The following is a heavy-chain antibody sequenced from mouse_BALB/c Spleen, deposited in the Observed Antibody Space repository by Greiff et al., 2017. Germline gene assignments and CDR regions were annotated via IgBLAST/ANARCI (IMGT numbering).Heavy chain of an antibody. V-gene: IGHV10-1*02. J-gene: IGHJ4*01. CDR2: IRSKSNNYAT. Sequence: DAGGGLVQPKGSLKLSCAASGFTFNTYAMNWVRQAPGKGLEWVARIRSKSNNYATYYADSVKDRFTISRDDSQSMLYLQMNNLKTEDTAMYYCVRPNYAMDYWGQGTSVTVSS. CDR1: GFTFNTYA. CDR3: VRPNYAMDY.